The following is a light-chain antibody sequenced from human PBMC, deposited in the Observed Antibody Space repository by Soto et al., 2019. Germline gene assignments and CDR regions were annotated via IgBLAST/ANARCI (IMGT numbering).Light chain of an antibody. CDR2: KAS. J-gene: IGKJ1*01. CDR3: QHYNSYSEA. CDR1: QTISSW. Sequence: DIQMTQSPATLSGSVGDRVTITCRASQTISSWLAWYQQEPGKAPKLLIYKASTLESGVPSRFSGSGSGTEFTLTIISLQHADVATDYCQHYNSYSEAFGQGTKVEIK. V-gene: IGKV1-5*03.